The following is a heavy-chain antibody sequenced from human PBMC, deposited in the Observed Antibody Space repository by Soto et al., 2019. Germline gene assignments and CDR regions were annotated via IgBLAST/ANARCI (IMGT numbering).Heavy chain of an antibody. V-gene: IGHV1-18*01. CDR2: IRAYNGNT. CDR3: ARDVGATQDGYYYGMDV. CDR1: GYTFTSNA. J-gene: IGHJ6*02. Sequence: QVQLVQSGAEVRKPGASVKVSCKASGYTFTSNAINWVRQAPGQGLEWMGWIRAYNGNTNYAQRLQGRVTMTTDTSTSTAYMELRSLRSDDTAVYYCARDVGATQDGYYYGMDVWGQGTTVTVSS. D-gene: IGHD1-26*01.